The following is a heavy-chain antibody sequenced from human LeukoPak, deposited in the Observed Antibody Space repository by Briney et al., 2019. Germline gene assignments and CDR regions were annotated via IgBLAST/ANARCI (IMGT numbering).Heavy chain of an antibody. CDR1: GFTFSSYW. Sequence: PGGSLRLSCAASGFTFSSYWMHWVRQAPGKGLVWVSRINSDGSSTSYADSVKGRFTISRDNAKNTLYLQMNSLRAEDTAVYYCAREKRYFDWSENWYFDLWGRGTLVTVSS. D-gene: IGHD3-9*01. CDR2: INSDGSST. CDR3: AREKRYFDWSENWYFDL. V-gene: IGHV3-74*01. J-gene: IGHJ2*01.